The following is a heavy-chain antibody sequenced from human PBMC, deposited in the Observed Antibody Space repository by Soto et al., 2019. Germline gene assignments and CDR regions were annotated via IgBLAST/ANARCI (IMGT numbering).Heavy chain of an antibody. V-gene: IGHV3-30*18. CDR2: VSHDGRNT. Sequence: VQLVESGGGVVQPGRSLRLSCAASGFTFSDYAMHWVRQAPGKGLEWVAVVSHDGRNTHYADSVKGRFTISRDSSKNAGSLEMTSLRAEDKAVYYWAKGGRQWLVTSDFNYWGQGALVTVSS. D-gene: IGHD6-19*01. J-gene: IGHJ4*02. CDR3: AKGGRQWLVTSDFNY. CDR1: GFTFSDYA.